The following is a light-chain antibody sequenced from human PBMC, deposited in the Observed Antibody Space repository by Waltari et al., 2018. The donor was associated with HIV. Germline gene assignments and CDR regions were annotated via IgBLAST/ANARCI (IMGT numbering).Light chain of an antibody. Sequence: QSVLTQPPSVSGTPGQRVTFSCSGSSSNIGNNYVCWYQQLPGTAPKLLIYANTQRPSWVPDRFAGSKSGTSASLSISGFRSEDEADYYCATWDDSLSGHVVFGGGTKLTVL. CDR3: ATWDDSLSGHVV. CDR2: ANT. CDR1: SSNIGNNY. J-gene: IGLJ2*01. V-gene: IGLV1-47*01.